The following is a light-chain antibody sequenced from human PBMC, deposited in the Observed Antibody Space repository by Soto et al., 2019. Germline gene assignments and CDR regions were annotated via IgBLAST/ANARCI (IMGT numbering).Light chain of an antibody. Sequence: QSALTQPASVSGSPGQSITISYTGTSSDVANYNLVSWYQHHPGKAPQLIIYATTKRPSGVSNRYSGSKSGNTASLTISGLQAEDEANYYCCSYAGSVTFTFGGGTKLTVL. CDR3: CSYAGSVTFT. CDR1: SSDVANYNL. V-gene: IGLV2-23*02. CDR2: ATT. J-gene: IGLJ2*01.